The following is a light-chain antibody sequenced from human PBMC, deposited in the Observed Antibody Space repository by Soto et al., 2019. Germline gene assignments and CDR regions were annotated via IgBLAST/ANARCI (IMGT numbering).Light chain of an antibody. CDR1: SSDVGDNNY. J-gene: IGLJ1*01. CDR2: DVT. V-gene: IGLV2-14*01. Sequence: QSALTQPASVSGSPGQSITISCTGTSSDVGDNNYVSWYQQHPGKAPKLMISDVTHRPSGISNRFSGSKSGNTASLTISGLQAEDEADYYCSSYSSSSTLYVFGTGTKLTVL. CDR3: SSYSSSSTLYV.